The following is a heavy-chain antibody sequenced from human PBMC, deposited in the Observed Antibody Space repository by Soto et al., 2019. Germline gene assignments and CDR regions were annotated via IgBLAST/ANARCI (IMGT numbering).Heavy chain of an antibody. CDR3: AKTRITSTAATFDP. Sequence: QVRLQESGPGLVKPSETLSLTCTVSGGSLSTYYWSWIRQPPRKGLEWIVYMSYSGSSNYNPSLKSRVTMSVDTSKNQVSLKLSSVTAADTAVYYCAKTRITSTAATFDPWGQGTLVTVSS. D-gene: IGHD1-20*01. CDR2: MSYSGSS. CDR1: GGSLSTYY. J-gene: IGHJ5*02. V-gene: IGHV4-59*01.